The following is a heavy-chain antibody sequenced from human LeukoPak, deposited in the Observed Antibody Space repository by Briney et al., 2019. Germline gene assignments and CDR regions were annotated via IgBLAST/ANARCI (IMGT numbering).Heavy chain of an antibody. D-gene: IGHD3-3*01. CDR1: GFTFSSYA. Sequence: GGSLRLSCAASGFTFSSYAMSWVRQAPGKGLEWVSSISSSSSYIYYADSVKGRFTISRDNAKNSLYLQMNSLRAEDTAVYYCARNRRTDFWSGYDAFDIWGQGTMVTVSS. J-gene: IGHJ3*02. CDR3: ARNRRTDFWSGYDAFDI. V-gene: IGHV3-21*01. CDR2: ISSSSSYI.